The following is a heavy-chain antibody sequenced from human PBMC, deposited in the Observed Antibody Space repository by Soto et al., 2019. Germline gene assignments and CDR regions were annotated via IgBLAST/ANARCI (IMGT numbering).Heavy chain of an antibody. D-gene: IGHD3-3*01. CDR2: ISYDGSNK. Sequence: QVQLVESGGGVVQPGRSLRLSCAASGFTFSSYAMHWVRQAPGKGLEWVAVISYDGSNKYYADSVKGRFTISRDNSKNTLYLQMNSLRAEDTAVYYCARGSSGADDAFDICGQGTMVTVSS. CDR3: ARGSSGADDAFDI. CDR1: GFTFSSYA. V-gene: IGHV3-30-3*01. J-gene: IGHJ3*02.